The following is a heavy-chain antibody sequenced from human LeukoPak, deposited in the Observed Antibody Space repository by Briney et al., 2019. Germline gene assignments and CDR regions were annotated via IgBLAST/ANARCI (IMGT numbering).Heavy chain of an antibody. CDR3: ARTERGVWWELREGVFDI. J-gene: IGHJ3*02. CDR1: GGTFSSYA. D-gene: IGHD1-26*01. V-gene: IGHV1-69*13. Sequence: ASVKVSCKASGGTFSSYAISWVRQAPGQGLEWMGGIIPIFGTANYAQNFQGRVTITADESTSTAYMELSSLRSEDTAMYYCARTERGVWWELREGVFDIWGQGTMVTVSS. CDR2: IIPIFGTA.